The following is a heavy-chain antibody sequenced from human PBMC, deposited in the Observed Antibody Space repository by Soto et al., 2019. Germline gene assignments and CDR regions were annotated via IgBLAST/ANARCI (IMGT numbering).Heavy chain of an antibody. D-gene: IGHD3-3*01. V-gene: IGHV3-30*18. Sequence: QVQLVESGGGVVQPGRSLRLSCAASGFIFSSDGMHWVRQAPGKGLEWVAVISYDGINKNHADSVKCRFTISRDNSKNTLHLQMNSLRAEDTAVYYCAKDQSGYDHYAMDVWGQGTAVTVSS. CDR1: GFIFSSDG. J-gene: IGHJ6*02. CDR2: ISYDGINK. CDR3: AKDQSGYDHYAMDV.